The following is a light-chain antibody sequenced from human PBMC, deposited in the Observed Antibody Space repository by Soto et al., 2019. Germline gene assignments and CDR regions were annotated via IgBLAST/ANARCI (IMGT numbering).Light chain of an antibody. CDR3: QQYGGSVRT. CDR1: QSVTGSF. J-gene: IGKJ1*01. CDR2: GAS. Sequence: VVLTQSPGTLSLSPGETATLSCRAGQSVTGSFLAWYQQKPGQAPRLLIYGASTRATGISDKFSGSGSGRDFTLTISRLEPEDYAVYYYQQYGGSVRTFGQGTKVDIK. V-gene: IGKV3-20*01.